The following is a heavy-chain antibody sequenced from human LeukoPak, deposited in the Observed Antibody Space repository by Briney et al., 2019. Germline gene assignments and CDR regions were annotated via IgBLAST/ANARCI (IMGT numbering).Heavy chain of an antibody. V-gene: IGHV1-2*02. CDR2: INPNSGGT. Sequence: ASVKVSCKASGYTFTGYYMHWVRQAPGQGLEWMGWINPNSGGTNYAQKFQGRATMTRDTSISTAYMELSRLRSDDTAVYYCAREYYDFWSGYYLFGYWGQGTLVTVSS. CDR3: AREYYDFWSGYYLFGY. J-gene: IGHJ4*02. CDR1: GYTFTGYY. D-gene: IGHD3-3*01.